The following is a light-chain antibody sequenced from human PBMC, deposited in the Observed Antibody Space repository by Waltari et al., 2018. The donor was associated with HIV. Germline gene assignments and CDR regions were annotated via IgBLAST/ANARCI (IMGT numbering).Light chain of an antibody. CDR2: DDD. CDR3: GTWDTTLSAVV. J-gene: IGLJ2*01. Sequence: QSVLTQPPSVSAAPGETVIISCSGSSSNIGNNYVSWYQQLPGTAPKLFIYDDDLRHLGIPDRFSGSRAGTSATLGITGLQTGDEADYECGTWDTTLSAVVFGGGTKLTVL. V-gene: IGLV1-51*01. CDR1: SSNIGNNY.